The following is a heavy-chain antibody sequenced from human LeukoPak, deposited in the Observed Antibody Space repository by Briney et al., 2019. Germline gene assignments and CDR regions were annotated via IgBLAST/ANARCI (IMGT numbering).Heavy chain of an antibody. CDR3: ARLYCRGGNCYSYFAS. CDR1: GGSMNDYY. V-gene: IGHV4-4*07. J-gene: IGHJ4*02. CDR2: IYANGAT. Sequence: SETLSLTCTVSGGSMNDYYWYWIRQPAGKGLECIGRIYANGATNYNASLKSRITMSVDTSKTQFSLTLNSVTAADSAVYYCARLYCRGGNCYSYFASWAGEPWSPSPQ. D-gene: IGHD2-15*01.